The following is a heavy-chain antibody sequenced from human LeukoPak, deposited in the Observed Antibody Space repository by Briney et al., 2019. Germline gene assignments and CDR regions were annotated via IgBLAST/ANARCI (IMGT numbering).Heavy chain of an antibody. Sequence: SETLSLTCTVSGGSISSFSWRWIRQPPGKGLECIGYIYYSGSTNYNPSLKSRVTISVDTSKNQFSLKLSSVTAADTAVYYCARDQGGDYGGYVGANYFDYWGQGTLVTVSS. J-gene: IGHJ4*02. CDR1: GGSISSFS. CDR3: ARDQGGDYGGYVGANYFDY. V-gene: IGHV4-59*01. CDR2: IYYSGST. D-gene: IGHD4-17*01.